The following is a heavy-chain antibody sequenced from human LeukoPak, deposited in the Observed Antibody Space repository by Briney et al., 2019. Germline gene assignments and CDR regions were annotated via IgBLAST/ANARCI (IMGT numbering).Heavy chain of an antibody. CDR3: ARGDRAVVTPYYFDY. CDR2: INHSGST. Sequence: SKTLSLTCAVYGGSFSGYYWSWIRQPPGKGLEWIGEINHSGSTNYNPSLKSRVTISVDTSKNQFSLKLSSVTAADTAVYYCARGDRAVVTPYYFDYWGQGTLVTVSS. J-gene: IGHJ4*02. V-gene: IGHV4-34*01. D-gene: IGHD2-21*02. CDR1: GGSFSGYY.